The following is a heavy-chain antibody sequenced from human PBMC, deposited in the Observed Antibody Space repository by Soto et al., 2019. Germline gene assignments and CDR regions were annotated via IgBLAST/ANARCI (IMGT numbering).Heavy chain of an antibody. Sequence: PGGSLRLSCAASGFTFSSYAMSWVRQAPGKGLEWVSTISGSGGSTYYADSVKGRFTISRDNSKNTLYLQMNSLRAEDTAVYYCAKTLYYYDTGGYKWGQGTLVTVSS. V-gene: IGHV3-23*01. D-gene: IGHD3-22*01. CDR1: GFTFSSYA. CDR2: ISGSGGST. CDR3: AKTLYYYDTGGYK. J-gene: IGHJ4*02.